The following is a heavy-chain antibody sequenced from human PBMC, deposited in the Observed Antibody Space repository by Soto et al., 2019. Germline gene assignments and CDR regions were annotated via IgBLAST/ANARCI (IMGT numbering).Heavy chain of an antibody. CDR1: CASVSSRDYS. Sequence: TLSLTCAVFCASVSSRDYSWSWIRQPPGKGLEWIGYIYHNGRTLYNPSLKNRVTMSLDTSKNQFSLRLTSVTAADTALYYCASDYGSGSYRFDYWGQGTPVTVSS. CDR2: IYHNGRT. CDR3: ASDYGSGSYRFDY. D-gene: IGHD3-10*01. V-gene: IGHV4-30-2*01. J-gene: IGHJ4*02.